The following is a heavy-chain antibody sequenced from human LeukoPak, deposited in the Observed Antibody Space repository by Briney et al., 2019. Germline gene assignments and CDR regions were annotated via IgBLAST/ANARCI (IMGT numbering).Heavy chain of an antibody. Sequence: ASVKVSCKASGYTFTGYYMHWVRQAPGQGLEWMGRINPNSGGTNYAQKFQGRVTMTRDTSISTAYMELSRLRSDDTAVYYCARGGYGNYPRWDYWGQGTLVTVSS. J-gene: IGHJ4*02. D-gene: IGHD4-11*01. CDR1: GYTFTGYY. V-gene: IGHV1-2*06. CDR3: ARGGYGNYPRWDY. CDR2: INPNSGGT.